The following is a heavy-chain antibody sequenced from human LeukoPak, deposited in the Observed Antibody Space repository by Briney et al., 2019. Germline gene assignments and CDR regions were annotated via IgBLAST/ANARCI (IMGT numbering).Heavy chain of an antibody. J-gene: IGHJ5*02. CDR1: GGSFSGYY. Sequence: KASETLSLTCAVYGGSFSGYYWSWIRQPPGKGLEWIGEINHSGSTNYNPSLKSRVTISVDTSKNQFSLKLSSVTAADTAVYYCAREVVPAASSWFDPWGQGILVTVSS. V-gene: IGHV4-34*01. CDR2: INHSGST. CDR3: AREVVPAASSWFDP. D-gene: IGHD2-2*01.